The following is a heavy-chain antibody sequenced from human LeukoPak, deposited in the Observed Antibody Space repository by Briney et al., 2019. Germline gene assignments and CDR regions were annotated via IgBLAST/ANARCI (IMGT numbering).Heavy chain of an antibody. CDR3: ASASPDILSHYGMDV. CDR2: IYHSGST. V-gene: IGHV4-30-2*01. D-gene: IGHD5-12*01. CDR1: GGSISSGGYS. Sequence: PSETLSLTCDVSGGSISSGGYSWSWIRQPPGKGLEWIGYIYHSGSTYYNPSLKSRVTISVDRSKNQFSLKLSSVTAADTAVYYCASASPDILSHYGMDVWGQGTTVTVSS. J-gene: IGHJ6*02.